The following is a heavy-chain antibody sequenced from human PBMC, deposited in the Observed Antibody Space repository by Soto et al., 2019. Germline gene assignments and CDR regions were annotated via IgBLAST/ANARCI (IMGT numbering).Heavy chain of an antibody. J-gene: IGHJ4*02. V-gene: IGHV3-53*01. CDR1: GFDVTTNC. CDR2: VCTGGAT. D-gene: IGHD1-1*01. Sequence: GGSLRLSCVVSGFDVTTNCMRWVRQAPGKGLECVSIVCTGGATHYADSVKGRFTISRDSSKNTVHLQMNNVRAEDTAVYYCVRDKRTISGIFPGYWGQGTQVTAPQ. CDR3: VRDKRTISGIFPGY.